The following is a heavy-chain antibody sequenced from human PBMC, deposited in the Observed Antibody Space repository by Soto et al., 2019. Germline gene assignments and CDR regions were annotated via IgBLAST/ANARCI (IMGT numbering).Heavy chain of an antibody. J-gene: IGHJ4*02. CDR3: TTGIVVVPAGYDY. D-gene: IGHD2-2*01. CDR1: GFTFSNAW. Sequence: GGSLRLSCAASGFTFSNAWMSWVRQAPGKGLEWVGRIKSKTDGGTTDYAAPVKGRFTISRDDSKNTLYLQMNSLKTEDTAVYYCTTGIVVVPAGYDYWGQRTLVTVS. V-gene: IGHV3-15*01. CDR2: IKSKTDGGTT.